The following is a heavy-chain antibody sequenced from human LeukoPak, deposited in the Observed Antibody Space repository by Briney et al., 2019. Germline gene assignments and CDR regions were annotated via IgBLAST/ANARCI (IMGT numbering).Heavy chain of an antibody. V-gene: IGHV1-2*02. CDR1: GYTFTGYY. Sequence: ASVKVSCKASGYTFTGYYLHWVRQAPGQGLEWMGWINPNSGGTYYAQKFQGRVTMTRDMSISTAYMDLRRLKSDDTAVYYCVRDMDRGQWLVRPYNWGQGTLVTVSS. J-gene: IGHJ4*02. CDR3: VRDMDRGQWLVRPYN. CDR2: INPNSGGT. D-gene: IGHD6-19*01.